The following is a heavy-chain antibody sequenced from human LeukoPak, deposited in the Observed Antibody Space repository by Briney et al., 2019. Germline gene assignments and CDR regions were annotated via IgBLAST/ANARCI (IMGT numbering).Heavy chain of an antibody. Sequence: PSETLSLTCTVSGGSITNYYWTWIRQPPGKGLEWIGYIHYSGSTNYNPSLKSRVTISVDTSKNQFSLKLSSVTAADTAVYYCARASVTYYYYYYMDVWGKGTTVTVSS. J-gene: IGHJ6*03. CDR3: ARASVTYYYYYYMDV. CDR2: IHYSGST. V-gene: IGHV4-59*01. D-gene: IGHD4-11*01. CDR1: GGSITNYY.